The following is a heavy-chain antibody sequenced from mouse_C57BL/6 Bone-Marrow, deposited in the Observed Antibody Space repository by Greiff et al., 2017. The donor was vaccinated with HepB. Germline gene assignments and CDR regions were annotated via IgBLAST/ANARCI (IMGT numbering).Heavy chain of an antibody. CDR2: IRYDGSN. D-gene: IGHD2-10*01. J-gene: IGHJ3*01. V-gene: IGHV3-6*01. Sequence: ESGPGLVKPSQSLSLTCSVTGYSITSGYYWNWIRQFPGNKLEWMGYIRYDGSNNYNPSLKNRISITRDTSNNQFFLKLKSVTTEDTATYYCARGAYFLAWFAYWGQGTLVTVSA. CDR1: GYSITSGYY. CDR3: ARGAYFLAWFAY.